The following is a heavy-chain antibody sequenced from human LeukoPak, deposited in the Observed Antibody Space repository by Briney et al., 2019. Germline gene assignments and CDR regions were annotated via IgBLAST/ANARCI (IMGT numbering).Heavy chain of an antibody. CDR2: ISRSSTTT. V-gene: IGHV3-48*02. J-gene: IGHJ4*02. D-gene: IGHD3-16*01. CDR1: VFTFSRYS. CDR3: ARVLGVLVVRVSFDY. Sequence: TGGSQRLSCVASVFTFSRYSMHWVRQAPGKWLEWVSDISRSSTTTNYADSVKGRFTISRDDAKNSLYLQMNSLRDEDTAVYYCARVLGVLVVRVSFDYWGRGTLVTVSS.